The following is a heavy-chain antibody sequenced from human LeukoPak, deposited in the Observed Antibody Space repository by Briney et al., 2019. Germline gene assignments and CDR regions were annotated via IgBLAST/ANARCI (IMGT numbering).Heavy chain of an antibody. CDR3: TRHSPMTTVTTTFDY. V-gene: IGHV3-73*01. D-gene: IGHD4-17*01. CDR1: GFTFSGSA. Sequence: GGSLRLSWAASGFTFSGSAMHWVRQASGKGLEWVGRIRSKANSYATAYAASVKGRFTISRDDSKNTAYLQMNSLKTEDTAVYYCTRHSPMTTVTTTFDYWGQGTLVTVSS. CDR2: IRSKANSYAT. J-gene: IGHJ4*02.